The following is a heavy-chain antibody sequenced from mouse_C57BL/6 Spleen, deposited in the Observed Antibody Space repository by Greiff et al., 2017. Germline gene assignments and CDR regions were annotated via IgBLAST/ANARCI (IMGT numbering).Heavy chain of an antibody. J-gene: IGHJ3*01. CDR1: GYTFTSYW. CDR2: IDPSDSYT. Sequence: QVQLQQPGAELVMPGASVKLSCKAFGYTFTSYWMHWVKQRPGQGLEWIGEIDPSDSYTNYNQKFKGKSTLTVDKSSSTAYMQLSSLTSEDSAVYYCARTGYWSALFAYWGQGTLVTVSA. CDR3: ARTGYWSALFAY. D-gene: IGHD2-3*01. V-gene: IGHV1-69*01.